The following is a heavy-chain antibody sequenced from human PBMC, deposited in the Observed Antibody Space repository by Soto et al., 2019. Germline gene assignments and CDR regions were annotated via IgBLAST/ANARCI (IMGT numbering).Heavy chain of an antibody. D-gene: IGHD2-15*01. J-gene: IGHJ4*02. V-gene: IGHV4-4*02. CDR3: ARTFGGSCSN. CDR2: IFHSGST. Sequence: QVLLQESGPGLVKPSGTLSLTCAVSDGSISSYNWWSWVRQSPGKGLEWIGEIFHSGSTNYNPSLKGRVTISVDKSRNQFSLRLSSVTAADTAVYYCARTFGGSCSNWGQGSLVTVSS. CDR1: DGSISSYNW.